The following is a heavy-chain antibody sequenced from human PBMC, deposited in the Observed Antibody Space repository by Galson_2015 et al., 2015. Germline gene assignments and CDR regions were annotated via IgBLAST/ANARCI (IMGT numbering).Heavy chain of an antibody. CDR2: ISYDGSNK. D-gene: IGHD3-22*01. CDR3: ARDMRFYFDSGGYSYYYYGMDV. V-gene: IGHV3-30-3*01. Sequence: SLRLSCAASGFTFSSYAMHWVRQAPGKGLEWAAVISYDGSNKYYADSVKGRFTISRDNSKNTLYLQLNSLRAEDTAVYYCARDMRFYFDSGGYSYYYYGMDVWGQGTTVTVS. J-gene: IGHJ6*02. CDR1: GFTFSSYA.